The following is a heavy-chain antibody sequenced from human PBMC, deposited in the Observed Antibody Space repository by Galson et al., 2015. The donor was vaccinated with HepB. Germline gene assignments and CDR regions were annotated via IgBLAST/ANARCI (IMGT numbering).Heavy chain of an antibody. Sequence: SLRLSCADSGFTFSRHTMRWVRQTPGQGLQWLSYISTNGANIHYADSVKGRFTVARDNAKNTMFLQMNSLRAEDTAVYYCATVLFGSGAYWTFEMWGQGTLVTVSS. CDR1: GFTFSRHT. J-gene: IGHJ3*02. CDR3: ATVLFGSGAYWTFEM. D-gene: IGHD2-15*01. V-gene: IGHV3-48*04. CDR2: ISTNGANI.